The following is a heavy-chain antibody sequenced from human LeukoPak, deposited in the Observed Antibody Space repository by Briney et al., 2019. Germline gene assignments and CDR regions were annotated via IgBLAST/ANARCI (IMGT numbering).Heavy chain of an antibody. J-gene: IGHJ6*03. V-gene: IGHV4-39*02. Sequence: SETLSLTRTLSGGSISSSSYYWGWIRQPPGKGRGWVGSMYYSGSTNYNPSLKSRVTISVDTSKNQCSLKLSSVTAADTAVYYCAREAGFMVRGSMRGYDDYYYYMDVWGKGTTVTISS. CDR3: AREAGFMVRGSMRGYDDYYYYMDV. D-gene: IGHD3-10*01. CDR2: MYYSGST. CDR1: GGSISSSSYY.